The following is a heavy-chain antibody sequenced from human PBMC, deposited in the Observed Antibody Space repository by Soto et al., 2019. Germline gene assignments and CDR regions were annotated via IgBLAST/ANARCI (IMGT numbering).Heavy chain of an antibody. J-gene: IGHJ5*02. CDR1: GGSFSAYY. CDR3: ARGGAITMVRGVIINCFDP. CDR2: INHSGST. D-gene: IGHD3-10*01. V-gene: IGHV4-34*01. Sequence: QVQLQQWGAGLLKPSETLSLTCAVYGGSFSAYYWSWIRQPPGKGLEWIGEINHSGSTNYNPSLKSRVTISVDTSKNQFSLKLSSVTAADTAVYYCARGGAITMVRGVIINCFDPWGQGTLVTVSS.